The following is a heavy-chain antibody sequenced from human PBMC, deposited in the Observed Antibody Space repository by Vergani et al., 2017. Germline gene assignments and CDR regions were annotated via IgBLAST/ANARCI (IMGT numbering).Heavy chain of an antibody. V-gene: IGHV1-2*02. CDR2: INPNSGGT. CDR3: ARDLSAVPDVNWFNP. J-gene: IGHJ5*02. CDR1: GYTFSDYY. D-gene: IGHD2-2*01. Sequence: QVHLVQSGAEVKKPGTSVKVSCKASGYTFSDYYMHWVRQATGQGLEWMGWINPNSGGTNYAQKFQGRVTMTRDTSISTSYMGLSRLRSDDTAVYYCARDLSAVPDVNWFNPWGKGTRVTVSS.